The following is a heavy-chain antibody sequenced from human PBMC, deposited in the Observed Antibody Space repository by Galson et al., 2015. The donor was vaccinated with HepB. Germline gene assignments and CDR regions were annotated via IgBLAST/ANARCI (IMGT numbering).Heavy chain of an antibody. Sequence: SLRLSCAASGFTFSSYAMSWVRQAPGKGLEWVSAISGSGGSTYYADSVKGRFTISRDNSKNTLYLQMNSLRAEDTAVYYCAKVDTAMGMIDYWGQGTLVTVSS. J-gene: IGHJ4*02. CDR2: ISGSGGST. V-gene: IGHV3-23*01. CDR3: AKVDTAMGMIDY. D-gene: IGHD5-18*01. CDR1: GFTFSSYA.